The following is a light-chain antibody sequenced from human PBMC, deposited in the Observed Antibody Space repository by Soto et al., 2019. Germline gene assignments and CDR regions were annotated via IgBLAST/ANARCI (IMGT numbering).Light chain of an antibody. V-gene: IGLV1-44*01. CDR2: SNY. Sequence: QSVLTQPPSASGTPGQRVTISCSGSSSNIGSNTVNWYQQLPGTAPKLLIYSNYYRPSGVPDRFSGSKSGTSASLAISGLQSEDEADYYCAAWDDNLNGPVFGGGTQLTVL. J-gene: IGLJ2*01. CDR3: AAWDDNLNGPV. CDR1: SSNIGSNT.